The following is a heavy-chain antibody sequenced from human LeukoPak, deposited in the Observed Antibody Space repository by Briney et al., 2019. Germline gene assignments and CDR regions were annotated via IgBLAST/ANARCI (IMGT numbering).Heavy chain of an antibody. V-gene: IGHV4-39*07. CDR1: GGSISSSSYY. Sequence: TSETLSLTCTVSGGSISSSSYYWGWLRQPPGKGLEWIGSIYYSGSTYSNPSLKSRVTISVDTSKNQFSLKLSSVTAADTAVYYCARTGYSGSVYDFWGQGTLVTVSS. J-gene: IGHJ4*02. CDR3: ARTGYSGSVYDF. CDR2: IYYSGST. D-gene: IGHD5-12*01.